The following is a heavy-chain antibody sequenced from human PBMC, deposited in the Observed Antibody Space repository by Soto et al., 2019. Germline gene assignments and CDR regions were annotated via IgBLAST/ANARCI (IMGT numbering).Heavy chain of an antibody. CDR3: ARPLVAPVAGPYYYGMDV. CDR1: GFTFNSYG. Sequence: PGGSLRLSCTASGFTFNSYGFNWVRQAPGKGLEWVAVIWYDGNTKYYAGSVKGRFTISRDNLRSTVYLQMNSLTAEDTAVYYCARPLVAPVAGPYYYGMDVWGQGTTVTVSS. D-gene: IGHD6-19*01. CDR2: IWYDGNTK. V-gene: IGHV3-33*01. J-gene: IGHJ6*02.